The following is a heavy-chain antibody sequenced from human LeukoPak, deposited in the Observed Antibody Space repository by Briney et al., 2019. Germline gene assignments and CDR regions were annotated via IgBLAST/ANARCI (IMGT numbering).Heavy chain of an antibody. Sequence: PSETLSLTCTVSGGSISSGGYSWNWIRQPPGKGLEWTGYIYHTGSTYYNPSLKSRVTISVDRSKNRFSLKLGSVTAADTAVFYCARGWNYGSYFDYWGQGTLVTVPS. CDR3: ARGWNYGSYFDY. J-gene: IGHJ4*02. CDR2: IYHTGST. CDR1: GGSISSGGYS. D-gene: IGHD1-7*01. V-gene: IGHV4-30-2*01.